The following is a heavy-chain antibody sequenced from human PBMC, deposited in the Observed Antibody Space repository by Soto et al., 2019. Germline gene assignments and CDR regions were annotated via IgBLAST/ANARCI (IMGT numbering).Heavy chain of an antibody. J-gene: IGHJ6*03. V-gene: IGHV3-64*01. Sequence: EAQLVESGGGLVQPGGSLRLSCAASGFTFSNYEMHWVXQAPGKGLXXXXXXXXXGAXTDYAKSVQGRFTFSRDNSENTLYLQMGSLRAEDMALYYCARRGYGSRWPNVYMDVWGKGTTVTVSS. CDR3: ARRGYGSRWPNVYMDV. CDR2: XXXXGAXT. CDR1: GFTFSNYE. D-gene: IGHD6-13*01.